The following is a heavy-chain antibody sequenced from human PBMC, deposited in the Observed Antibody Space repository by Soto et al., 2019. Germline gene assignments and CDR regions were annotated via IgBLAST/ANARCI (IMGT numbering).Heavy chain of an antibody. Sequence: QVQLQESGPGLVKPSETLSLTCTVSGGSISSYYWSWIRQPPGKGLEWIGYIYYSGSTNYNPSLNSRVTISVDTSKNQFSLKLSSVTAADTAVYYCARDQRSSSWYGLDVWGQGTTVTVSS. CDR2: IYYSGST. V-gene: IGHV4-59*01. CDR1: GGSISSYY. J-gene: IGHJ6*02. CDR3: ARDQRSSSWYGLDV. D-gene: IGHD6-13*01.